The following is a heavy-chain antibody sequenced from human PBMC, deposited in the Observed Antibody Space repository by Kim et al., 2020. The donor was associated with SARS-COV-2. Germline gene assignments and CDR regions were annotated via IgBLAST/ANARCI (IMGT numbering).Heavy chain of an antibody. CDR1: GGSISSYY. V-gene: IGHV4-59*01. J-gene: IGHJ4*02. CDR3: ARNRAYYGSGSYYHFDY. Sequence: SETLSLTCTVSGGSISSYYWSWIRQPPGKGLEWIGYIYYSGSTNYNPSLKSRVTISVDTSKNQFSLKLSSVTAADTAVYYCARNRAYYGSGSYYHFDYWGQGTLVTVSS. D-gene: IGHD3-10*01. CDR2: IYYSGST.